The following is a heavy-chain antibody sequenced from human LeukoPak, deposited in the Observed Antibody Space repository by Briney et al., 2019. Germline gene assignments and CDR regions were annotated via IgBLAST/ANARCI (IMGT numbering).Heavy chain of an antibody. V-gene: IGHV4-39*01. CDR2: IYYSGST. D-gene: IGHD3-22*01. J-gene: IGHJ3*01. CDR1: GGSISSRSYY. CDR3: AKAGVRYFDSSGLYAFDF. Sequence: SETRSITCAVSGGSISSRSYYWAWIRQPPGKGLEWIGTIYYSGSTYHNPSLKSRVTMSVDTSRNQFSLKLSSVDAADTAVYYCAKAGVRYFDSSGLYAFDFWGQGTTVTVSS.